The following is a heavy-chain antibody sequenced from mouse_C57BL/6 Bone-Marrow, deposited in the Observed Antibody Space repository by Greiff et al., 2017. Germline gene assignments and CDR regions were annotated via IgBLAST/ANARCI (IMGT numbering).Heavy chain of an antibody. CDR2: INPNNGGT. V-gene: IGHV1-26*01. D-gene: IGHD1-1*01. CDR3: ARDYYGSSGYFDY. CDR1: GYTFTDYY. J-gene: IGHJ2*03. Sequence: VQLQQSGPELVKPGASVKISCKASGYTFTDYYMNWVKQSHGKSLEWIGDINPNNGGTSYNQKLKGKATLTVDKSSSTAYMERRSLTSEDAAVYDSARDYYGSSGYFDYWGQGTSLAVTA.